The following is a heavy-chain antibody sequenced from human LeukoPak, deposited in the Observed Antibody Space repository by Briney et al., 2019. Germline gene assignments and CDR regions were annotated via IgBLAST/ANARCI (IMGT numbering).Heavy chain of an antibody. Sequence: GGSLRLSCAASGITFSTSGMHWVRQAPGKRLEWVAFIWSDGSNKYHADSVKGRFTIYRDNSKDTLYLQMNSLRAEDTAVYYGARDKGTTCIDNWGQGALVTVSS. V-gene: IGHV3-33*01. CDR1: GITFSTSG. D-gene: IGHD4-17*01. CDR2: IWSDGSNK. CDR3: ARDKGTTCIDN. J-gene: IGHJ4*02.